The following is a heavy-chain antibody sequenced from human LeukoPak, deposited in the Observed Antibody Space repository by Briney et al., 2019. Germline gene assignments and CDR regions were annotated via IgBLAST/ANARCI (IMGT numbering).Heavy chain of an antibody. CDR3: ARDLRFIQPKVFDI. CDR1: GYTFTSYD. D-gene: IGHD3-3*01. V-gene: IGHV1-18*01. J-gene: IGHJ3*02. Sequence: ASVKVSCKASGYTFTSYDISWVRQAPGQGLEWMGWISAYNGNTNYAQKLQGRVTMTTDTSTSTAYMELRSLRSDDTAVYYCARDLRFIQPKVFDIWGQGTMVTVSS. CDR2: ISAYNGNT.